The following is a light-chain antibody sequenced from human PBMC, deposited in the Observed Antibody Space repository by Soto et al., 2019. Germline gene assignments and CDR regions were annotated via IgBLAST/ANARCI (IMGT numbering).Light chain of an antibody. CDR1: QSISSW. CDR3: QLYNTYSGT. V-gene: IGKV1-5*03. J-gene: IGKJ1*01. CDR2: RAS. Sequence: DIQITQSPSTLSSSVGDTVAITCLSSQSISSWLAWYQQKPGKAPKLLIYRASTLQSGVPSRFSASGSGTEFILTISSLQPDDFATYYCQLYNTYSGTFGQGTKVDIK.